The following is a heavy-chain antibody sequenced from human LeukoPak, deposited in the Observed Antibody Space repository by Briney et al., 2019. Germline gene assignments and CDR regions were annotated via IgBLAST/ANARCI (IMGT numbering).Heavy chain of an antibody. CDR3: ARSGLVRGVST. D-gene: IGHD3-10*01. CDR1: ADSLSNYY. J-gene: IGHJ4*02. V-gene: IGHV4-59*01. Sequence: PSATLSLTCTVPADSLSNYYLTWIRQPPGKELDWLGSISYIGSTNYNPSLKSRVTISVDTSKNQFSLKLNSVTAADTAVYYCARSGLVRGVSTWGQGTLVTVSS. CDR2: ISYIGST.